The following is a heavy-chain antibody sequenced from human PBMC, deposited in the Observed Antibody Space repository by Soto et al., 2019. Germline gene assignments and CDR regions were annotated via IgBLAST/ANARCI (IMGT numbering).Heavy chain of an antibody. D-gene: IGHD5-18*01. J-gene: IGHJ5*02. Sequence: QLQLQESGAGLVKPSQTLSLTCAGSGGSISSGGYSWSWIRPPPGTGLEWIGYIYHSGSTYYNPSLKSRVTISVDRSKNQFSLKLSSVTAADTAVYYCARGAAMGNWFDPWGQGTLVTVSS. CDR3: ARGAAMGNWFDP. V-gene: IGHV4-30-2*01. CDR1: GGSISSGGYS. CDR2: IYHSGST.